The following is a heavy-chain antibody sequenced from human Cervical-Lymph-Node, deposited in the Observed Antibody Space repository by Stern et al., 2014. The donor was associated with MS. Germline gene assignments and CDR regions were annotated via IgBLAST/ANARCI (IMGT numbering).Heavy chain of an antibody. Sequence: QVQLQESGPGLVKPSETLSLTCTVSGDSINRGDFHWSWVRQSPGKGLEGIGYIYYSGRNYNNPSLKSRVTMSIDTSTNQFSLNLTSVTAADTALYYCARMKTGLRENRGFDFWGQGTQVTVSS. J-gene: IGHJ4*02. D-gene: IGHD4-17*01. CDR1: GDSINRGDFH. CDR3: ARMKTGLRENRGFDF. V-gene: IGHV4-30-4*01. CDR2: IYYSGRN.